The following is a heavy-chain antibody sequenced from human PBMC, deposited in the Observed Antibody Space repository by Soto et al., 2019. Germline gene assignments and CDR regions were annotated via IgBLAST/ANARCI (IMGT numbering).Heavy chain of an antibody. J-gene: IGHJ4*01. D-gene: IGHD4-17*01. CDR3: AKDKEPDGVWDIDF. Sequence: GGSLRLSCAASGFTFRSYTMSWVRQAPGKGLEWVSSIIGGNGDTFYAASVTGRFTISRDISKSTLYLQMNGLRVEDTATYYCAKDKEPDGVWDIDFWGHGTLVTVSS. CDR1: GFTFRSYT. CDR2: IIGGNGDT. V-gene: IGHV3-23*01.